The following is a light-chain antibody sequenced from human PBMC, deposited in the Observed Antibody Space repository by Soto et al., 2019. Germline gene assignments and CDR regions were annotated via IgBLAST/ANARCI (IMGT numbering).Light chain of an antibody. Sequence: ALRMTQSPSSLSASAGDRVAIACRASQDIGNYLAWYQQKPGQAPKLLIYGASTLQSGVPSRFGGSGSGTEFTLTISCLQSEDFATYYCQHYKTYPWTFGQGTKVDI. V-gene: IGKV1-8*01. J-gene: IGKJ1*01. CDR2: GAS. CDR3: QHYKTYPWT. CDR1: QDIGNY.